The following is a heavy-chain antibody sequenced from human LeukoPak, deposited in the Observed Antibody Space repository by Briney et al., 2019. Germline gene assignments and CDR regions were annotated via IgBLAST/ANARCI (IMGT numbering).Heavy chain of an antibody. J-gene: IGHJ6*03. Sequence: SETLSLTCAVYGGSFSGYYWSWIRQPPGKGLEWIGEINHSGSTNYNPSLKSRVTISVDTSKNQFSLKLSSVTAADTAVYYCARRGGSYRKSYYYYYMDVWGKGTTVTISS. D-gene: IGHD1-26*01. CDR1: GGSFSGYY. V-gene: IGHV4-34*01. CDR3: ARRGGSYRKSYYYYYMDV. CDR2: INHSGST.